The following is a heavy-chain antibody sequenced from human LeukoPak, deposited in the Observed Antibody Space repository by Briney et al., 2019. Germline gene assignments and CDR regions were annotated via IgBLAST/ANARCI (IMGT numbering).Heavy chain of an antibody. D-gene: IGHD2-2*01. J-gene: IGHJ6*02. V-gene: IGHV4-59*08. CDR3: AAGNIVVDSYGMDV. Sequence: SETLSLTCTVSGGSISSYYWSWIRQPPGKGLEWIGYIYYSGSTNYNPSLKSRVTISVDTSKNQFSQKLSSVTAADTAVYYCAAGNIVVDSYGMDVWGQGTTVTVSS. CDR1: GGSISSYY. CDR2: IYYSGST.